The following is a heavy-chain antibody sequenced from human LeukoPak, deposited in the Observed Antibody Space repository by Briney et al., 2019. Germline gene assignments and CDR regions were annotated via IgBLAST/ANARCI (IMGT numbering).Heavy chain of an antibody. D-gene: IGHD3-22*01. CDR2: ISGHGYNT. Sequence: GGSLRLSCAASGLTFRNYAMSWVRQAPEKGLEWVSAISGHGYNTYYADSVKGRFTISRDNAKNTLYLQMNSLRAEDTAVYFCAKRGVVIRVILVGFHKEAYYFDSWGQGALVTVSS. CDR3: AKRGVVIRVILVGFHKEAYYFDS. J-gene: IGHJ4*02. V-gene: IGHV3-23*01. CDR1: GLTFRNYA.